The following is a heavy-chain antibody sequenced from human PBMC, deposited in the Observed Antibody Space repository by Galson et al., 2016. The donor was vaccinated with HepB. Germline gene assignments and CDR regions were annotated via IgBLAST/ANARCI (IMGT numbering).Heavy chain of an antibody. CDR3: ARELSGSGLIDY. CDR1: GDSIRSSF. Sequence: LSLTCTVSGDSIRSSFWSWLRQPPGKGLEWIGYIFHSGSTNYNPAPKSRVTMSVDKSKNHFFLKLTSVTAADTAVYLCARELSGSGLIDYWGQGALVTVSS. V-gene: IGHV4-59*12. J-gene: IGHJ4*02. CDR2: IFHSGST. D-gene: IGHD3-10*01.